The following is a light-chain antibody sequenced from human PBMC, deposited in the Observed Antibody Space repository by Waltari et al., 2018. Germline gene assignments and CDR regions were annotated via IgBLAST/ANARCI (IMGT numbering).Light chain of an antibody. Sequence: QSFWTQPPSVSAAPGQRVTISCSGGSSNIGNNYVSWYRQFPGTAPKPLIYENTERPAGMSGRFSGSKSGTSATLDITGLQAGDEADEYCGTWDSSLSGAVFGGGTHLTVL. V-gene: IGLV1-51*02. CDR1: SSNIGNNY. CDR3: GTWDSSLSGAV. CDR2: ENT. J-gene: IGLJ7*01.